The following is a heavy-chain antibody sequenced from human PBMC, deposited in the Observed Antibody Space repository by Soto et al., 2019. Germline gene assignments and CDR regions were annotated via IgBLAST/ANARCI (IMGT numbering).Heavy chain of an antibody. J-gene: IGHJ6*02. Sequence: EVQLVESGGGLVQPGGSLRLSCAASGFTFNSYWMSWVRQAPGKGLEWVANIKQDGSEKYYVDSVKGRFTISRDNAKSSLYLQMNSLSAEDTAVYYCAKDGEGAGGMDVWGQGTTVAVSS. CDR1: GFTFNSYW. D-gene: IGHD7-27*01. CDR2: IKQDGSEK. CDR3: AKDGEGAGGMDV. V-gene: IGHV3-7*04.